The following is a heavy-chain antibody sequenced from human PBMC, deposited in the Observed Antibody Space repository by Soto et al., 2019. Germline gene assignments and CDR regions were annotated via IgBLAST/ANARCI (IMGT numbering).Heavy chain of an antibody. CDR3: ARLPWLGELFSTFDY. V-gene: IGHV1-3*01. Sequence: ASVKVSCKASGYTFTSYAMHWVRQAPGQRLEWMGWINAGNGNTKYSQKFQGRVTITRDTSTSTVYMELRSVTAADTAVYSCARLPWLGELFSTFDYWGLGTLVTVSS. J-gene: IGHJ4*02. CDR1: GYTFTSYA. D-gene: IGHD3-10*01. CDR2: INAGNGNT.